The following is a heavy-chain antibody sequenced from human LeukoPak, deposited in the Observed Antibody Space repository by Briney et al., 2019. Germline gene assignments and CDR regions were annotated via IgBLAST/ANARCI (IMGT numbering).Heavy chain of an antibody. J-gene: IGHJ4*02. V-gene: IGHV3-23*01. CDR2: ISGSGGRT. Sequence: GGSLRLSCTGSGFTFSSYTLHWVRQAPGKELEWVSAISGSGGRTYYTDSVKGRFTISRDDSKNTLYLQMYSLRAEDTAVYYCASLGYWGQGTLVTVSS. CDR1: GFTFSSYT. CDR3: ASLGY.